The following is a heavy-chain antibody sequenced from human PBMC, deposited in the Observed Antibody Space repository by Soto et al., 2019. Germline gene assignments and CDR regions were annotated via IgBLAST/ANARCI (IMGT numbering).Heavy chain of an antibody. CDR1: GGSFSGYY. D-gene: IGHD3-10*01. CDR2: INHSGST. J-gene: IGHJ6*02. V-gene: IGHV4-34*01. CDR3: ARGTWFGELTRYYYYGMDV. Sequence: PSETLSLTCAVYGGSFSGYYWSWIRQPPGKGLEWIGEINHSGSTNYNPSLKGRVTISVDTSKNQFSLKLSSVTAADTAVYYCARGTWFGELTRYYYYGMDVWGQGTTVTVSS.